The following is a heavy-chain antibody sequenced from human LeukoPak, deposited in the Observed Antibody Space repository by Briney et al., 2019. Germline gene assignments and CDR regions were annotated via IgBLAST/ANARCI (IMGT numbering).Heavy chain of an antibody. CDR1: GFSVRTKY. D-gene: IGHD2-2*01. V-gene: IGHV3-53*01. CDR3: ARVGGVPAAHFDY. CDR2: IYSSGTT. Sequence: PGGSLRLSCVASGFSVRTKYMSWVRQTPGRGLEWISLIYSSGTTYHAESVKGRFTVSRDNSKNSLYLQMNSLRVEDTAVYYCARVGGVPAAHFDYWGQGIRVTVSS. J-gene: IGHJ4*02.